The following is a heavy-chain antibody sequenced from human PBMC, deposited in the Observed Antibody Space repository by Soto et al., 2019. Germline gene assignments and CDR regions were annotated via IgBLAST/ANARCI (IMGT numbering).Heavy chain of an antibody. CDR2: IYYSGST. CDR1: GGSISSSSYY. V-gene: IGHV4-39*01. J-gene: IGHJ6*02. D-gene: IGHD6-6*01. Sequence: SETLSLTCTVSGGSISSSSYYWGWIRQPPGKGLEWIGSIYYSGSTYYNPSLKSRVTISVDTSKNQFSLKLSSVTAADTAVYYCASTPGASSSPYYYYGMDVWGQGTTVT. CDR3: ASTPGASSSPYYYYGMDV.